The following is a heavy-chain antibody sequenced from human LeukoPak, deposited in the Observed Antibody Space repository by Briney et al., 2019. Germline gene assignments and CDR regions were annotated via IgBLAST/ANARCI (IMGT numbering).Heavy chain of an antibody. Sequence: PGGSLRLSCAASGFTFDDYGMSWVRQAPGKGLEWVSGINWNGGSTGYADSVKGRFTISRDNSKNTLYLQMNSLRAEDTAVYYCAKAVADIVVVPAASYWGQGTLVTVSS. CDR1: GFTFDDYG. D-gene: IGHD2-2*01. V-gene: IGHV3-20*04. CDR3: AKAVADIVVVPAASY. CDR2: INWNGGST. J-gene: IGHJ4*02.